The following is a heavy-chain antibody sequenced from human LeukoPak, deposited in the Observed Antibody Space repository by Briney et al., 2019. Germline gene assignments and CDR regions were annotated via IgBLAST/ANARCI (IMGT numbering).Heavy chain of an antibody. CDR3: ARGAVHPDN. Sequence: SETLSLTCNVSGVSISSYYWSWIRQPAGKGLEWIGRIYLSGSTSYNPSLRSRVTMSVDTSKNQFSLKLTSVTAADTAVYYCARGAVHPDNWGQGTLVTVYS. D-gene: IGHD1-26*01. V-gene: IGHV4-4*07. CDR1: GVSISSYY. CDR2: IYLSGST. J-gene: IGHJ4*02.